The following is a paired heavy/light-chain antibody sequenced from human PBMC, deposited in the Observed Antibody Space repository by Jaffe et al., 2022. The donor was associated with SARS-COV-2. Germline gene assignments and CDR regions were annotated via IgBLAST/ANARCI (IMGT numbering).Heavy chain of an antibody. CDR2: ISGSGGST. CDR3: AKEGYDFWSGYYRSGYYYGMDV. V-gene: IGHV3-23*01. D-gene: IGHD3-3*01. Sequence: EVQLLESGGGLVQPGGSLRLSCAASGFTFSSYAMSWVRQAPGKGLEWVSAISGSGGSTYYADSVKGRFTISRDNSKNTLYLQMNSLRAEDTAVYYCAKEGYDFWSGYYRSGYYYGMDVWGQGTTVTVSS. CDR1: GFTFSSYA. J-gene: IGHJ6*02.
Light chain of an antibody. J-gene: IGKJ2*01. Sequence: EIVLTQSPGTLSLSPGERATLSCRASQSVSSSYLAWYQQKPGQAPRLLIYGASSRATGIPDRFSGSGSGTDFTLTISRLEPEDFAVYYCQQYGSSPPYDTFGQGTKLEIK. V-gene: IGKV3-20*01. CDR1: QSVSSSY. CDR3: QQYGSSPPYDT. CDR2: GAS.